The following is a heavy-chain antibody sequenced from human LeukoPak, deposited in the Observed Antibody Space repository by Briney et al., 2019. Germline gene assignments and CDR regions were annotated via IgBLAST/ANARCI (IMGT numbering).Heavy chain of an antibody. CDR2: IYYSGST. CDR3: ARGWRIGSSWWIDY. D-gene: IGHD6-13*01. CDR1: GGSISSYY. Sequence: PSETLSLTCTVSGGSISSYYWSWIRQPPGKGLEWIGYIYYSGSTNYNPSLKSRVTISVDTSKNQFSLKLSSVTAADTAVYYCARGWRIGSSWWIDYWGQGTLVTVSS. J-gene: IGHJ4*02. V-gene: IGHV4-59*01.